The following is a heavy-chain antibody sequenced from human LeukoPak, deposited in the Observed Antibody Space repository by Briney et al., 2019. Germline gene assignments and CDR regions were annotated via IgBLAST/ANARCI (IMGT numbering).Heavy chain of an antibody. D-gene: IGHD2-15*01. CDR3: ARDNGSPIDY. Sequence: PSETLSLTCAVYGGSFSGYYWSWIRQPPGKGLEWIGEINHSGSTYYNPSLKSRVTISVDTSKNQFSLKLSSVTAADTAVYYCARDNGSPIDYWGQGTLVTVSS. CDR2: INHSGST. V-gene: IGHV4-34*01. CDR1: GGSFSGYY. J-gene: IGHJ4*02.